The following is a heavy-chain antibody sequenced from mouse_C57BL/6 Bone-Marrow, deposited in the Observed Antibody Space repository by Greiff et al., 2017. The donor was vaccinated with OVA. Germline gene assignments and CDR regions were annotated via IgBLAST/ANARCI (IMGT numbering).Heavy chain of an antibody. V-gene: IGHV1-81*01. CDR2: IYPRSGNT. CDR3: ARWYYSNRWYFDV. J-gene: IGHJ1*03. CDR1: GYTFTSYG. D-gene: IGHD2-5*01. Sequence: VQLQQSGAELARPGASVKLSCKASGYTFTSYGISWVKQRTGQGLEWIGEIYPRSGNTYYNEKFKGKATLTADKSSSTAYMELRSLTSEDSAVYFCARWYYSNRWYFDVWGTETTVTVSS.